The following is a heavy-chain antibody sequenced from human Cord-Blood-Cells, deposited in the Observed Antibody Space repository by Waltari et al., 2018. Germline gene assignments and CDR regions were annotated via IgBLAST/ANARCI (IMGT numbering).Heavy chain of an antibody. D-gene: IGHD1-1*01. J-gene: IGHJ1*01. V-gene: IGHV3-30-3*01. CDR1: GFPLSPYA. CDR3: ARPRTGTEYFQH. Sequence: QVQLVESGGGVVQPGRSLSLSCAASGFPLSPYAMPWVRQAPGKGLEWVAVISYDGSNKYYADSVKGRFTISRDNSKNTLYLQMNSLRAEDTAVYYCARPRTGTEYFQHWGQGTLVTVSS. CDR2: ISYDGSNK.